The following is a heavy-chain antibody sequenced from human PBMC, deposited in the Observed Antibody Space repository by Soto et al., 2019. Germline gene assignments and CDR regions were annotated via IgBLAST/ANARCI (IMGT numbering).Heavy chain of an antibody. CDR3: ARDQGIAVAVFDN. CDR1: GGSVPSGYYY. Sequence: QVQLQESGPGLVKPSETLSLTCTVSGGSVPSGYYYWSWIRQPPGKGLEWIGYIYYSGSTNYNPSLKSRVTISVATSKNQISLKLSSVTAADTAVYYCARDQGIAVAVFDNWGQGTLVSVSS. CDR2: IYYSGST. D-gene: IGHD6-19*01. V-gene: IGHV4-61*01. J-gene: IGHJ4*02.